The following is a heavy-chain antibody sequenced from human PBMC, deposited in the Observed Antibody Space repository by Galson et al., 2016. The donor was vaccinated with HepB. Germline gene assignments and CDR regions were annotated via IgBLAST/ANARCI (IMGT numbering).Heavy chain of an antibody. V-gene: IGHV3-15*07. Sequence: SLRLSCAASGFTFSNAWMNWARQAPGKGLEWVGRIKNKLHGGTTDYAAPVKGRFTISRDDSKSTLYLQMNSLKTEDTAVYYCTTGFDGFQNWGQGTLVTVSS. J-gene: IGHJ1*01. CDR2: IKNKLHGGTT. CDR3: TTGFDGFQN. CDR1: GFTFSNAW.